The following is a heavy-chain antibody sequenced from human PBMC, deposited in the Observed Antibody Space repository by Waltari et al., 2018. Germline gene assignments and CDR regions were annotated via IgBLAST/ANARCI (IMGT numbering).Heavy chain of an antibody. CDR2: IYFAGST. D-gene: IGHD6-13*01. Sequence: QLQLRESGPGLLKPSETLSLTCSVSGDSIGSGYYYWGWIRQAPGKGLEWIGSIYFAGSTYYNPSLKSRLTIALDTYKKQFSLRLSSVTAADTTVYYCAREVGGSSWSTTPRGDAFDIWGQGTMVTVSS. CDR1: GDSIGSGYYY. CDR3: AREVGGSSWSTTPRGDAFDI. J-gene: IGHJ3*02. V-gene: IGHV4-39*07.